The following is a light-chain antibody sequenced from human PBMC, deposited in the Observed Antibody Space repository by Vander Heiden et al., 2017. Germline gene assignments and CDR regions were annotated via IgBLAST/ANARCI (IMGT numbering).Light chain of an antibody. CDR2: DAS. CDR3: QQRSNWPPT. CDR1: PSGSRY. V-gene: IGKV3-11*01. J-gene: IGKJ1*01. Sequence: DIAVPQSPATLSLSPGDRPTLPCRAGPSGSRYVAWYQQEPGKAPRLHIYDASNRATGIPARFSGSGSGTDFTITISSLEPEDFAVYFFQQRSNWPPTFGQGTKVEIK.